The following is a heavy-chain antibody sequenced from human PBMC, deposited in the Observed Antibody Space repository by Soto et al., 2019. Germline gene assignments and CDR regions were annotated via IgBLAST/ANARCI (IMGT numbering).Heavy chain of an antibody. Sequence: PGGALRLSCAASGFTFNNYAMNWVRQAPVMGLEWVATISNTFGGTXXAYSGKGXXTLSRYNSKNXLYLQXVSRRVEATAVYYCSKDRAAGNFDTWGQRTQLPVSS. D-gene: IGHD6-25*01. CDR3: SKDRAAGNFDT. J-gene: IGHJ4*02. CDR2: ISNTFGGT. CDR1: GFTFNNYA. V-gene: IGHV3-23*01.